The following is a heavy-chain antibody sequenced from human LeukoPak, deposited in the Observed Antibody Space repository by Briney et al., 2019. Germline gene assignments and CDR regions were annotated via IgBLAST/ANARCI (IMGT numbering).Heavy chain of an antibody. D-gene: IGHD1-14*01. CDR2: IYYSGST. CDR1: GGSISSSINY. Sequence: SETLSLTCTVSGGSISSSINYLGWIRQPPGKGLEWIGSIYYSGSTYYNPSLKSRVTISLDTSKNQFSLKLNSVTAADTAIYYCARHNPYFDYWGQGTLVTVSS. CDR3: ARHNPYFDY. J-gene: IGHJ4*02. V-gene: IGHV4-39*01.